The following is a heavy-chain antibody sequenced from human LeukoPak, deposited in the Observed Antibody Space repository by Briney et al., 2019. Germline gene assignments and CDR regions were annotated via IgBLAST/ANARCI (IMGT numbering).Heavy chain of an antibody. CDR3: ARASGGPFDL. V-gene: IGHV3-74*01. CDR2: INTDGSDA. J-gene: IGHJ4*02. CDR1: GFTFSDTW. Sequence: GGSLRLSCAASGFTFSDTWMHWVRQAPGKGLMWVARINTDGSDAVYAGSVKGRFTISRDNTQNTLHLQMHSLRAEDTAMYYCARASGGPFDLWGQGTLVTESS. D-gene: IGHD4-23*01.